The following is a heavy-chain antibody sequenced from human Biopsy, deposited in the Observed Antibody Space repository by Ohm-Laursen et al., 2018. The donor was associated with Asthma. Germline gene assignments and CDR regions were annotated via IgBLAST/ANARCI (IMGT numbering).Heavy chain of an antibody. D-gene: IGHD4-17*01. CDR1: GFTFSNAW. CDR3: AKGHGDYVFPYFQH. Sequence: SLRLSCTAPGFTFSNAWMSWVRQAPGKGLEWVAVISYDGSDKYYADSVKGRFTISRDNSKNTLYLQMNSLRAEDTAVYYCAKGHGDYVFPYFQHWGQGTLVTVSS. V-gene: IGHV3-30*18. J-gene: IGHJ1*01. CDR2: ISYDGSDK.